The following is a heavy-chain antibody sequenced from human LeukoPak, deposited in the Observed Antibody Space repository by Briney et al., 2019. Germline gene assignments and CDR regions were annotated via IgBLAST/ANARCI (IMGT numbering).Heavy chain of an antibody. CDR3: AKGEYYYDSSGYDRVDY. CDR1: GFTFRSYA. D-gene: IGHD3-22*01. J-gene: IGHJ4*02. Sequence: GGSLRLSCAASGFTFRSYAMSWVRQAPGKGLEWVSAIGGSGVSTYYADSVKGRFTISRDNSKNTLFLQMNSLRAEDTAVYYCAKGEYYYDSSGYDRVDYWGQGTLVTVSS. CDR2: IGGSGVST. V-gene: IGHV3-23*01.